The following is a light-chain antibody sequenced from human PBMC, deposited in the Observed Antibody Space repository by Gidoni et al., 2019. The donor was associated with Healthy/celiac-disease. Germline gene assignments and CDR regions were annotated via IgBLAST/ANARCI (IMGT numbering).Light chain of an antibody. V-gene: IGKV1-39*01. Sequence: DLQLTQSPCSLSASVGDRVTITCRASQSISSYLNWYQQKPGKAPKLLIYAASSLQSGVPSRFSGSGSGIDFTLTISSLQPEEFATYYCQQSYSTLPLTFGGGTKVEIK. CDR2: AAS. CDR3: QQSYSTLPLT. J-gene: IGKJ4*01. CDR1: QSISSY.